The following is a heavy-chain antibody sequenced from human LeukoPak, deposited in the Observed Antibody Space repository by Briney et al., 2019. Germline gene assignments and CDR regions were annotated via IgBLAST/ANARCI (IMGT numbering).Heavy chain of an antibody. Sequence: NPSETLSLTCTVSGGSISSSSYYWGWIRQPPGKGLECIGSIYYSGSTYYNPSLKSRVTISVDTSKNQFSLKLSSVTAADTAVYYCARTHLPYSIYPGYFDYWGQGTLVTVSS. CDR1: GGSISSSSYY. J-gene: IGHJ4*02. CDR2: IYYSGST. CDR3: ARTHLPYSIYPGYFDY. D-gene: IGHD4-11*01. V-gene: IGHV4-39*07.